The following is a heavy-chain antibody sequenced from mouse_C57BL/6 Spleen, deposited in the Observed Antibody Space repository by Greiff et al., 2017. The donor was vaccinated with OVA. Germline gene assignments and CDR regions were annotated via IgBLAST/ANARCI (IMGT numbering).Heavy chain of an antibody. J-gene: IGHJ4*01. CDR1: GYTFTSYW. CDR2: IDPSDSYT. CDR3: ASMEATVVAPGGAMDY. V-gene: IGHV1-59*01. D-gene: IGHD1-1*01. Sequence: QVQLQQPGAELVRPGTSVKLSCKASGYTFTSYWMHWVKQRPGQGLEWIGVIDPSDSYTNYNQKFKGKATFTVDTSSSTAYMPLSSLTSGDSAVYYCASMEATVVAPGGAMDYWGQGTSVTVSS.